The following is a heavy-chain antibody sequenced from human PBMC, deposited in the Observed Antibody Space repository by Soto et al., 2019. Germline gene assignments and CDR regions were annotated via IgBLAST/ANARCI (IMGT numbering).Heavy chain of an antibody. CDR3: ARVGYYYDSSGYLDY. V-gene: IGHV1-46*01. CDR2: INPSGGST. Sequence: QVQLVQSGAEVKKPGASVKVSCKASGYTFTSYYMHWVRQAPGQGLAGMGIINPSGGSTSYAQKFTGRLIMTRDTSTSTVYMERSSLRSEDTAVYYWARVGYYYDSSGYLDYWGQGTLVTVSS. CDR1: GYTFTSYY. D-gene: IGHD3-22*01. J-gene: IGHJ4*02.